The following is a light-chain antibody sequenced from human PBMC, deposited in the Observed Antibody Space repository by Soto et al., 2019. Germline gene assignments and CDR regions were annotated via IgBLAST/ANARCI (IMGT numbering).Light chain of an antibody. CDR1: QSIYLNA. CDR3: QQYGFSLRT. V-gene: IGKV3-20*01. J-gene: IGKJ1*01. CDR2: GAS. Sequence: EIVLTQSPGTLSLSPGERATLSCRASQSIYLNALAWYQQKPGQTPRLLIYGASTGATDIPDRFSGSGSRTDFALTISRLEPEDFAMYYCQQYGFSLRTFGQGSKVEI.